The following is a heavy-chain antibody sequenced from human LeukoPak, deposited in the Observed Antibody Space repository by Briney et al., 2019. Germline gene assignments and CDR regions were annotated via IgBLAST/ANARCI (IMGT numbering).Heavy chain of an antibody. CDR2: ISSSGSTI. V-gene: IGHV3-48*04. CDR3: ARTTTVTTGDY. D-gene: IGHD4-11*01. Sequence: GGSLRLSCAASGFLVSSCGMHWVRQAPGKGLEWVSYISSSGSTIYYADSVKGRFTISRDNAKNSLYLQMNSLRAEDTAVYYCARTTTVTTGDYWGQGTLVTVSS. CDR1: GFLVSSCG. J-gene: IGHJ4*02.